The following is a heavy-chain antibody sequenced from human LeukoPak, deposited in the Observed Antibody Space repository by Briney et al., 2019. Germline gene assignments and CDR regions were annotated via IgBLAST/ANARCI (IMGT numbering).Heavy chain of an antibody. V-gene: IGHV3-7*01. CDR1: GFTFSNYW. Sequence: GGSLRLSCAASGFTFSNYWMTWVRQAPGKGLEWVAHVKPDGSEKSYVDSVKGRFTISRDNAQNSLYLQMNSLRAEDTAVYYCARAYYYDSFGINYYYGMDVWGQGTTVTVSS. J-gene: IGHJ6*02. CDR2: VKPDGSEK. CDR3: ARAYYYDSFGINYYYGMDV. D-gene: IGHD3-22*01.